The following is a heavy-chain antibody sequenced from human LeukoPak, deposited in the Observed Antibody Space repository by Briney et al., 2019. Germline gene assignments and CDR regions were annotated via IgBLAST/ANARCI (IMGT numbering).Heavy chain of an antibody. D-gene: IGHD3-22*01. CDR2: INPSGGST. CDR3: AREVYYDSSGYYYGGLVDY. V-gene: IGHV1-46*01. Sequence: ASVKVSCKASGYTFTSYGISWVRQAPGQRLEWMGIINPSGGSTSYAQKFQGRVTMTRDTSTSTVYMELSSLRSEDTAVYYCAREVYYDSSGYYYGGLVDYWGQGTLVTVSS. J-gene: IGHJ4*02. CDR1: GYTFTSYG.